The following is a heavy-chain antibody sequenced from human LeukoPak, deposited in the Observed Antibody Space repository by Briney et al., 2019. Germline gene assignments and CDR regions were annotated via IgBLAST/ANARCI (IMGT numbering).Heavy chain of an antibody. D-gene: IGHD3-22*01. CDR3: ARSNRRDSSEWDY. Sequence: PGGSLRLSCAASGFTFSSYAMHWVRQAPGKGLEWVAVISYDGSNKYYADPVKGRFAISRDNSKNTLYLQMNSLRAEDTAVYYCARSNRRDSSEWDYWGQGTLVTVSS. V-gene: IGHV3-30*09. CDR2: ISYDGSNK. J-gene: IGHJ4*02. CDR1: GFTFSSYA.